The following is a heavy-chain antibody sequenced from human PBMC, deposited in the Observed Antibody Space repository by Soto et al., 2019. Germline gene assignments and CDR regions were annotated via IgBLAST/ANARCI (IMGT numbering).Heavy chain of an antibody. CDR2: ISGSGSGT. V-gene: IGHV3-23*01. D-gene: IGHD3-16*02. CDR1: GFTFSNYT. CDR3: ARTVVFDP. J-gene: IGHJ5*02. Sequence: PGGSLRLSCAASGFTFSNYTMSWVRQAPGKGLEWVPTISGSGSGTYYADSVKGRFTISRDNSQNTLFLQMNSLRADDTALYYCARTVVFDPWGQGTLVTVSS.